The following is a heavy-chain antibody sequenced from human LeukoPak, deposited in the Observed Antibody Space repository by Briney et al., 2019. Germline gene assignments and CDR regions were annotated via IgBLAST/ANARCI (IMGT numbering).Heavy chain of an antibody. D-gene: IGHD2-8*01. V-gene: IGHV4-34*01. J-gene: IGHJ4*02. CDR2: INHSGST. CDR1: GGSFSGYY. CDR3: ARGARYCTNAVCYWTPFDY. Sequence: SETLSLTCAVYGGSFSGYYWSWIRQPPGKGLEWIGEINHSGSTNYNPSLKSRVTISVDTSKNQFSLKLSSVTAADTAVYYCARGARYCTNAVCYWTPFDYWGQGTLVTVSS.